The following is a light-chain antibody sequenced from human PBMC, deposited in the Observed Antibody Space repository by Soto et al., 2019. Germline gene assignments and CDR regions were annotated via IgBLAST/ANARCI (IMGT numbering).Light chain of an antibody. Sequence: DVQLTQSPSFMSASVGDRVSITCRASQGISTFLAWYQQHPGTAPKLLIYDASSLESGVPSRFSGRGSGTQFTLTISSLQPDDFATYYCQRYNTFSGTFGPGTKVDIK. CDR2: DAS. CDR1: QGISTF. V-gene: IGKV1-9*01. CDR3: QRYNTFSGT. J-gene: IGKJ1*01.